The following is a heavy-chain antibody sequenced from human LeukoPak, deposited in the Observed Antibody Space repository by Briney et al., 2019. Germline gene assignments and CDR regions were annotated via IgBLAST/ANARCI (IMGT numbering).Heavy chain of an antibody. Sequence: GGSLRLSRAASGFTVSSNYMSWVRQAPGKGLEWVSAMYTGGSTYYAESVKGRFTISRDNSKNTLYLQVNSLRAEDTAVYYCARGPTLWFGELVYAFDIWGQGTTVTVSS. D-gene: IGHD3-10*01. J-gene: IGHJ3*02. CDR3: ARGPTLWFGELVYAFDI. CDR2: MYTGGST. CDR1: GFTVSSNY. V-gene: IGHV3-53*01.